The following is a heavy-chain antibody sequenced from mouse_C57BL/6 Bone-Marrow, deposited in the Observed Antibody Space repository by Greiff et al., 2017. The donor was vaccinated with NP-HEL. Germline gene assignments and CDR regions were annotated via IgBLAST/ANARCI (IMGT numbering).Heavy chain of an antibody. Sequence: QVQLQQPGAELVKPGASVKMSCKASGYTFTSYWITWVKQRPGQGLEWIGDIYPGSGSTNYNEKFKSKATLTVDTSSSTAYMQLSSLTSEDSAVYYCARRGDYYGPYWYFDVWGTGTTVTVSS. CDR1: GYTFTSYW. V-gene: IGHV1-55*01. D-gene: IGHD1-1*01. CDR3: ARRGDYYGPYWYFDV. CDR2: IYPGSGST. J-gene: IGHJ1*03.